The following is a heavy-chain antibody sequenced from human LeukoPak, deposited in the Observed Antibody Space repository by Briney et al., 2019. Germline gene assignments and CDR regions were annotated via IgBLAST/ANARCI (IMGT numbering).Heavy chain of an antibody. D-gene: IGHD5-18*01. J-gene: IGHJ4*02. CDR3: GKTTVGYSSGQKPAWPVDY. CDR2: IFGSGGSP. Sequence: QPGGSLRLSCAASGFTFSSYSMNWVRQAPGKGLEWVAGIFGSGGSPHYADPVKGRFTISRDNSRNTVYLQINSLRAEDTAVYYCGKTTVGYSSGQKPAWPVDYWGQGTLVTVSS. V-gene: IGHV3-23*01. CDR1: GFTFSSYS.